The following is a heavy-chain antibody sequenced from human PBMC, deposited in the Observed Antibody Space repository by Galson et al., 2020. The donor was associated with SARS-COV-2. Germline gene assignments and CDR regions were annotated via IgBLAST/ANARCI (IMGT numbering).Heavy chain of an antibody. CDR3: AALVGPTKIH. CDR2: IVVGSGNT. D-gene: IGHD1-26*01. J-gene: IGHJ4*02. Sequence: SVKVSCKASGFTFTSSAMQWVRQARGQRLEWIGWIVVGSGNTKNAQKFQERVTITRDMSTSTAYMELSSLRSEDTAVYYCAALVGPTKIHWGQGTLVTVSS. V-gene: IGHV1-58*02. CDR1: GFTFTSSA.